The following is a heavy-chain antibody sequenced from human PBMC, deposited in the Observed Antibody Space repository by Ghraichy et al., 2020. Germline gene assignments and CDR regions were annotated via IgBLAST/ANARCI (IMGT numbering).Heavy chain of an antibody. CDR1: GDSINSNNW. J-gene: IGHJ6*02. CDR2: IYHSGST. Sequence: SETLSLTCDVSGDSINSNNWRSWVRQSPGKGLEWIGEIYHSGSTNYKPSLKSRVTISIDKSKNQFSLKLTSLTAADTAVYYCTRARDYYYYYGMDVWGQGTTVTV. V-gene: IGHV4-4*02. CDR3: TRARDYYYYYGMDV.